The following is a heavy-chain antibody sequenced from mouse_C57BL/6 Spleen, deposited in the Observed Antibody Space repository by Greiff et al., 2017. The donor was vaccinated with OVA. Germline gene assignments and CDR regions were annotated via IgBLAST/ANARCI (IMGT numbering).Heavy chain of an antibody. Sequence: QVQLQQSGPELVKPGASVKISCKASGYSFTSYYIHWVKQRPGQGLEWIGWIYPGSGNNKYNEKFKGKATLTADTSSSTAYMQLSSLTSEDSAVYYCAPGNDSFAYWGQGTLVTVSA. CDR2: IYPGSGNN. D-gene: IGHD2-2*01. CDR3: APGNDSFAY. CDR1: GYSFTSYY. V-gene: IGHV1-66*01. J-gene: IGHJ3*01.